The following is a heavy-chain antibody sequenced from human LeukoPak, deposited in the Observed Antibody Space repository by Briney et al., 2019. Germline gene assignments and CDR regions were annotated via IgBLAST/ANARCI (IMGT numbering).Heavy chain of an antibody. CDR3: AKTTAGYSSGRYPGWPVDY. J-gene: IGHJ4*02. CDR2: ICYDGSNK. CDR1: GFTFSSYG. D-gene: IGHD6-19*01. Sequence: PGRSLRLSCAASGFTFSSYGMRWVRQAPGKGLEWVAVICYDGSNKYYADSVKGRFTISRDNSKNTLYLQMNSLRADDTAVYYCAKTTAGYSSGRYPGWPVDYWGQGTLVTVSS. V-gene: IGHV3-33*06.